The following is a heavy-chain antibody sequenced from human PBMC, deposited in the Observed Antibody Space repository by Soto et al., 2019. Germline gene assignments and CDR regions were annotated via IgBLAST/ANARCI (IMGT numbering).Heavy chain of an antibody. CDR2: IYHSRST. V-gene: IGHV4-59*01. CDR3: ARAWVVVAAPGLPYYYYGMDV. D-gene: IGHD2-15*01. CDR1: GGSISSYN. Sequence: PSATLSLTCTVSGGSISSYNWSWLRHPPGRGLEWIGYIYHSRSTNYNPSLKSRVNISVDTSKNHFSLKLSSVTAADTAVYYCARAWVVVAAPGLPYYYYGMDVWGQATTVTVS. J-gene: IGHJ6*02.